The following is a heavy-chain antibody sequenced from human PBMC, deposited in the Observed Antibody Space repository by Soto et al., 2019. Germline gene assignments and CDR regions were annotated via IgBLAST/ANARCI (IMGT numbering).Heavy chain of an antibody. J-gene: IGHJ6*02. D-gene: IGHD3-10*01. CDR1: GGSLNSDSYY. Sequence: QVQLQESGPGLVKPSETLSLTCTVSGGSLNSDSYYWTWIRQPPGKRLEWIGSLYYSGSTNYNPSLSSRGTRSVEASKNKFAVKVSSVTVADTGVYFCARDSREFSSSGGLDVWGQGTMGTVCS. CDR2: LYYSGST. CDR3: ARDSREFSSSGGLDV. V-gene: IGHV4-61*01.